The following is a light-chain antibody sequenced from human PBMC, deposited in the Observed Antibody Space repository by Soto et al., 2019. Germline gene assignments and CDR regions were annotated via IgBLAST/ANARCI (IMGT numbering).Light chain of an antibody. V-gene: IGKV3-11*01. CDR1: PSVTNF. CDR3: QQRNVWPPVT. Sequence: IVLTQSPGTLSLSPGDRATLSCRASPSVTNFLAWYQQKPGQAPRLLIYGAFNRATGIPARFSGSGSGTDFTLTISSLEPEDSAVYYCQQRNVWPPVTFGQGTRLEV. J-gene: IGKJ5*01. CDR2: GAF.